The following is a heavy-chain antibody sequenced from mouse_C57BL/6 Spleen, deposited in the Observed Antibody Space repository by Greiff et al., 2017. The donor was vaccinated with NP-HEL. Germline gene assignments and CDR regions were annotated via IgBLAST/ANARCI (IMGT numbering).Heavy chain of an antibody. CDR3: TSSGFWYFDV. J-gene: IGHJ1*03. V-gene: IGHV6-6*01. Sequence: EVMLVESGGGLVQPGGSMKLSCAASGFTFSDAWMDWVRQSPEKGLEWVAEIRNKANNHATYYAESVKGRFTISRDDSKSGVYLQRNRLRADDTGIYYCTSSGFWYFDVWGTGTTVTVSS. CDR1: GFTFSDAW. CDR2: IRNKANNHAT. D-gene: IGHD3-2*02.